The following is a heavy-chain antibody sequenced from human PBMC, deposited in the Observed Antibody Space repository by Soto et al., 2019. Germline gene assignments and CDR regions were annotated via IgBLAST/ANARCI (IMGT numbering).Heavy chain of an antibody. V-gene: IGHV1-69*04. J-gene: IGHJ4*02. CDR3: ARDNVGSSSSTVPDY. D-gene: IGHD6-6*01. CDR2: IIPILGIA. Sequence: VASVKVSCKASGGTFSSYTISWVRQAPGQGLEWMGRIIPILGIANYARKFQGRVTITADKSTSTAYMELSSLRSEDTAVYYCARDNVGSSSSTVPDYWGQGTLVTVS. CDR1: GGTFSSYT.